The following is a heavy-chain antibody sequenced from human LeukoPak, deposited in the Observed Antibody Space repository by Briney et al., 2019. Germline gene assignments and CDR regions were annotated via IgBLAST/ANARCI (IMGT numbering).Heavy chain of an antibody. CDR3: ARVLVVLVPAAMDY. V-gene: IGHV3-48*03. J-gene: IGHJ4*02. CDR2: ISSSAGTK. CDR1: GFSFSSYN. Sequence: GGSLRLSCAASGFSFSSYNMNWVRLTPGKGLEWVSYISSSAGTKNYADSVRGRFTISRDNAKNSLYLQMNSLRAEDTAVYYCARVLVVLVPAAMDYWGQGTLVTVSS. D-gene: IGHD2-2*01.